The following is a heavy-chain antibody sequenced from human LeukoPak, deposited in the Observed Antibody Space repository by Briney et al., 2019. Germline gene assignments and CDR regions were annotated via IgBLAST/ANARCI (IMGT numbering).Heavy chain of an antibody. D-gene: IGHD1-14*01. J-gene: IGHJ4*02. CDR2: MRYDGSDE. V-gene: IGHV3-30*02. Sequence: GGSLRPSCAASGFTFGSYGLHWVRQAPGKGLEWVAFMRYDGSDENYADSVKGRFTISRDNSKNTLYLQMNSLRAEDTAVYYCAKGRPHHRDYLDYWGQGTLVTVSS. CDR3: AKGRPHHRDYLDY. CDR1: GFTFGSYG.